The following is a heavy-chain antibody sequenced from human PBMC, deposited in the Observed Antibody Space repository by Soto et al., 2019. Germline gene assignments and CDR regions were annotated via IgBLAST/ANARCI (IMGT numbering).Heavy chain of an antibody. D-gene: IGHD3-10*01. J-gene: IGHJ4*01. CDR2: IYPGDSDT. CDR3: ARHSTSAPKDY. Sequence: GESLKISCKGSGYSFTTYWIAWVRQMPGKGLEWVGIIYPGDSDTRYSPSFEGHVTISVDKSISTAFLQWNSLKASDNAIYYCARHSTSAPKDYWGQGTLVTVSA. CDR1: GYSFTTYW. V-gene: IGHV5-51*01.